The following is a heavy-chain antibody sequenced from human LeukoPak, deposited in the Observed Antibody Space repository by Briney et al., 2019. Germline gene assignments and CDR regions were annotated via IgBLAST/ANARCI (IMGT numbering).Heavy chain of an antibody. CDR3: AKNWNYDH. CDR2: IYSGGST. V-gene: IGHV3-66*01. Sequence: EGSLRLSCAASGFTVSSNYMSWVRQAPGKGLEWVSIIYSGGSTYYADSVKGRFTISRDNSNNTLYLQMNSLRAEDTAVYYCAKNWNYDHWGQGTLVTVSS. D-gene: IGHD1-7*01. CDR1: GFTVSSNY. J-gene: IGHJ5*02.